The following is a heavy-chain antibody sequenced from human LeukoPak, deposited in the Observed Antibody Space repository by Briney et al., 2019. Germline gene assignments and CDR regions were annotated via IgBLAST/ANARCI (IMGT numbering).Heavy chain of an antibody. CDR2: VSSSGGST. Sequence: PGGSLRLSCAASGFTFSSYVMSWVRQAPGKGLEWVSAVSSSGGSTNYADYVKGQFTISRDNSKNTVYLHMNNLRAEGTAVYYCAKEGRKTGNTYGYEFDSWGQGTLVTVSS. CDR3: AKEGRKTGNTYGYEFDS. CDR1: GFTFSSYV. J-gene: IGHJ4*02. D-gene: IGHD5-18*01. V-gene: IGHV3-23*01.